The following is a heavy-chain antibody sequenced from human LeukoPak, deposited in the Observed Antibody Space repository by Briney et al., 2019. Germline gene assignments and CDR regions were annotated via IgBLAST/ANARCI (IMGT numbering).Heavy chain of an antibody. J-gene: IGHJ4*02. Sequence: GGSLRLSCAASGFTFSSYAMSCVRQAPGKGLEWVSTISRSGGGTYYADSVKGRFTISRDNSKNTLYLQMNCLTAEDTAVYYCAKDAFQDSSGYYSPFDYWGQGTLVTVSS. CDR3: AKDAFQDSSGYYSPFDY. CDR1: GFTFSSYA. V-gene: IGHV3-23*01. D-gene: IGHD3-22*01. CDR2: ISRSGGGT.